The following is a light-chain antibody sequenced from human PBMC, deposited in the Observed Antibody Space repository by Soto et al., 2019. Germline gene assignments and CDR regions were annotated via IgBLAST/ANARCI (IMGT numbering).Light chain of an antibody. CDR2: GAS. Sequence: EIVLTQSPGTLSLSPGERATLSCRASQRLTSNYLAWYQQKPGQAPRLLIYGASSRATGIPDRFSGSGSGTDFTLTISRLEPEDFAVYSCQQYSSSPGTFGHGTKVEIK. J-gene: IGKJ1*01. V-gene: IGKV3-20*01. CDR3: QQYSSSPGT. CDR1: QRLTSNY.